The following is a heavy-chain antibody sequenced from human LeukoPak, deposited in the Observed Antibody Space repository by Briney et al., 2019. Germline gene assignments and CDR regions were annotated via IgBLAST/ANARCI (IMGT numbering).Heavy chain of an antibody. CDR1: GGSISSYY. D-gene: IGHD4-23*01. CDR3: ARIEDYGGNSVNY. J-gene: IGHJ4*02. V-gene: IGHV4-59*01. CDR2: IYYSGST. Sequence: PSETLSLTCTVSGGSISSYYWSWIRQPPGKGLEWIGYIYYSGSTNYNPSLKSRVTISVDTSKSQFSLKLSSVTAADTAVYYCARIEDYGGNSVNYWGQGTLVTVSS.